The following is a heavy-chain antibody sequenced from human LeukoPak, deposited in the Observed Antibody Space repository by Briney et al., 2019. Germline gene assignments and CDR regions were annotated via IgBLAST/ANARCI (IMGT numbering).Heavy chain of an antibody. D-gene: IGHD3-22*01. J-gene: IGHJ4*02. CDR2: IYFSGST. V-gene: IGHV4-39*01. Sequence: PSETLSLTCTVSGGSISSSSYFWGWIRQPPGKGLVWIGSIYFSGSTYYNPSLKSRVTISVDTSKNQFSLRLSSVTAADTAVYYCARRWYSSGYLDYWGQGTLVTVSS. CDR1: GGSISSSSYF. CDR3: ARRWYSSGYLDY.